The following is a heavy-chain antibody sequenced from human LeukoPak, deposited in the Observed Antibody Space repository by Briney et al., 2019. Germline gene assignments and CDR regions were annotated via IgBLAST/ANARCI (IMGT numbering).Heavy chain of an antibody. V-gene: IGHV4-34*01. CDR2: VNESGGT. J-gene: IGHJ5*02. D-gene: IGHD1-26*01. Sequence: PSETLSLTCAVYIDSFSNYHWNWIRQTPAKGMEWIGEVNESGGTNISPSLRSRVILSVDTSKNQFSLKLISVTVADTAIYYCARGQGATVPQVGKNWFDPWGQGTRVTVSS. CDR1: IDSFSNYH. CDR3: ARGQGATVPQVGKNWFDP.